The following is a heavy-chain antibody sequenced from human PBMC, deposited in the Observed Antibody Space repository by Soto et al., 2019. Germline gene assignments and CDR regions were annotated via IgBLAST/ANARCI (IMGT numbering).Heavy chain of an antibody. Sequence: SETLSLTCTVSGGSISSYYWSWIRQPPGKGLEWIGYMYNTGSTVYNPSLKSRVTISVDTSKNQFYLKVNSVTAADTAVYYCARDLWGYCGTDCYPLDVWGQGTTVTVS. CDR3: ARDLWGYCGTDCYPLDV. CDR1: GGSISSYY. J-gene: IGHJ6*02. CDR2: MYNTGST. D-gene: IGHD2-21*02. V-gene: IGHV4-59*01.